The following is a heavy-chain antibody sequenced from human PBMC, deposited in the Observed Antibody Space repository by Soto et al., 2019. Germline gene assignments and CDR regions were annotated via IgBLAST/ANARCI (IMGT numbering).Heavy chain of an antibody. J-gene: IGHJ5*02. D-gene: IGHD1-26*01. V-gene: IGHV1-8*01. Sequence: QVQVVQSGTEVKKPGASVKVSCKVSGYTFTTYDMNWVRQAPGQGLEWMGWMNPESGDTGFAQKFQGRLTLTRDTSMNTAFMELSSLSSEETAVYYCASALRGTPWAQGTLVTVST. CDR1: GYTFTTYD. CDR2: MNPESGDT. CDR3: ASALRGTP.